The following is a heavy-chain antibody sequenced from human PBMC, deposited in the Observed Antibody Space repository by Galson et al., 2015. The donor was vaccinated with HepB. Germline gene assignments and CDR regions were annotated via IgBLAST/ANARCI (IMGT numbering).Heavy chain of an antibody. V-gene: IGHV1-3*01. CDR3: ARDYYDSSGYYSAENDAFDI. CDR1: GYTFTSYA. Sequence: SVKVSCKASGYTFTSYAMHWVRQAPGQRLEWMGWIDAGNGNTKYSQKFQGRVTITRDTSASTAYMELSSLRSEDTAVYYCARDYYDSSGYYSAENDAFDIWGQGTMVTVSS. J-gene: IGHJ3*02. D-gene: IGHD3-22*01. CDR2: IDAGNGNT.